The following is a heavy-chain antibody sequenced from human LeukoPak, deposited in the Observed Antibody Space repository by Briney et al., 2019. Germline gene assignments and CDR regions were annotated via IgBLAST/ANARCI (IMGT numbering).Heavy chain of an antibody. J-gene: IGHJ4*02. CDR1: GGTFSSYA. D-gene: IGHD1-1*01. CDR3: ARYNWNDRGRSPFDY. V-gene: IGHV1-69*13. CDR2: IIPIFGTA. Sequence: GASVKVSCKASGGTFSSYAISWVRRVPGQGLEWMGGIIPIFGTANYAQKFQGRVTITADESTSTAYMELSSLRSEDTAVYYCARYNWNDRGRSPFDYWGQGTLVTVSS.